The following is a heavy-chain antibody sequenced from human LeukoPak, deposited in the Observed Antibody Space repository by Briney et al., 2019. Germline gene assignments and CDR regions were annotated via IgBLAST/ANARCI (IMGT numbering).Heavy chain of an antibody. V-gene: IGHV3-23*01. CDR1: GFTFSSYA. CDR2: ISGSGGST. Sequence: PGGSLRLSCAASGFTFSSYAMSWVRQAPGKGLEWVSAISGSGGSTYYADSVKGRFTIPRDNSKNTLYLQMNSLRAEDTAVYYCAKDWRYYYGSELDYWGQGTLVTVSS. CDR3: AKDWRYYYGSELDY. J-gene: IGHJ4*02. D-gene: IGHD3-10*01.